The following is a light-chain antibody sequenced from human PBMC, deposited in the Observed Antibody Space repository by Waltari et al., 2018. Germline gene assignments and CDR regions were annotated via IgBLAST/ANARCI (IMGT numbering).Light chain of an antibody. CDR1: NSNIGINY. V-gene: IGLV1-51*02. CDR2: ENK. Sequence: QSVLTQPPSVSATPGQRVTISCSGSNSNIGINYISWYQQLPRTAPKLLIYENKKRPSGIPDRFPGSKAGTSATLGITGLQTEDEADYYCGTWDNSLSAWVFGGGTKLTVL. J-gene: IGLJ3*02. CDR3: GTWDNSLSAWV.